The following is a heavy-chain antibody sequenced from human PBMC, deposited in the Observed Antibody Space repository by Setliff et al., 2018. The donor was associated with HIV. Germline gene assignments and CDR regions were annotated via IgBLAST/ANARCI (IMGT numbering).Heavy chain of an antibody. J-gene: IGHJ5*02. CDR1: GGSISSSGYY. V-gene: IGHV4-39*01. D-gene: IGHD3-10*01. CDR2: IYYSGST. CDR3: ARHGLLWFGAGYNWFDP. Sequence: SETLSLTCTVSGGSISSSGYYWGWIRQPPGKGLEWIGSIYYSGSTYYNPSLKSRVTISVDTSKNQFSLKLSSVTAADTAVYYCARHGLLWFGAGYNWFDPWGQGTLVTVSS.